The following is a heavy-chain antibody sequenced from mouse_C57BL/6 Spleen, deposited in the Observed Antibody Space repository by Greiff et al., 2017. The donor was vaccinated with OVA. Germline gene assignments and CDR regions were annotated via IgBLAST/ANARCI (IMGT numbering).Heavy chain of an antibody. CDR3: AGRWLLRGADY. V-gene: IGHV1-26*01. CDR1: GYTFTDYY. J-gene: IGHJ2*01. D-gene: IGHD2-3*01. CDR2: INPNNGGT. Sequence: VQLKQSGPELVKPGASVKISCKASGYTFTDYYMNWVKQSHGKSLEWIGDINPNNGGTSYNQKFKGKATLTVDKSSSTAYMELRSLTSEDSAVYYCAGRWLLRGADYWGQGTTLTVSS.